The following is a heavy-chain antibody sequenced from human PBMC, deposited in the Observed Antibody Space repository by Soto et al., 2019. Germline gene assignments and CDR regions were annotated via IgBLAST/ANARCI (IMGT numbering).Heavy chain of an antibody. CDR1: GGTFSSYA. V-gene: IGHV1-69*13. CDR2: IIPIFGTA. Sequence: SVKVSCKASGGTFSSYAISWVRQAPGQGLEWMGGIIPIFGTANYAQKFQGRVTITADESTSTAYMELSSLRSEDTAVYYCAGQPYNSARSQFDPWGQGTLVTVSS. J-gene: IGHJ5*02. D-gene: IGHD1-20*01. CDR3: AGQPYNSARSQFDP.